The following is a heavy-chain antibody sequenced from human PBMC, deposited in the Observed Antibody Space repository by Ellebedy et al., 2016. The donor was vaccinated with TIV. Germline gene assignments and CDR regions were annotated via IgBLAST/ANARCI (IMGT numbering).Heavy chain of an antibody. V-gene: IGHV3-74*01. CDR3: ARATEGLDY. CDR1: GFTFSNYW. CDR2: INGDGSSI. J-gene: IGHJ4*02. D-gene: IGHD1-14*01. Sequence: GESLKISCAASGFTFSNYWMHWVRQAPGKGLVWVSRINGDGSSISYADSVKGRFTISRDNAKNTLHLQMNSLRAEDTAVYYCARATEGLDYWGQGTLVTVSS.